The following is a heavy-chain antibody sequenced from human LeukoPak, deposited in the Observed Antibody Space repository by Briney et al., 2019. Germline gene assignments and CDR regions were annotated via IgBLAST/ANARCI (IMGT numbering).Heavy chain of an antibody. D-gene: IGHD3-10*01. V-gene: IGHV4-59*11. CDR2: IYYSGST. Sequence: KASETLSLTCTVSGGSISTHYWTWIRQPPGKGLEWIGYIYYSGSTNYNPSLKSRVTISVDTSKNQFSLKLSSVTAADTAVYYCARDFVGRGIDYWGQGTLVTVSS. J-gene: IGHJ4*02. CDR3: ARDFVGRGIDY. CDR1: GGSISTHY.